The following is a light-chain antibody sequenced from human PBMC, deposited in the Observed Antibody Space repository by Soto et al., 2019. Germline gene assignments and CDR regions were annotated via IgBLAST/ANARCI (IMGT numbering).Light chain of an antibody. J-gene: IGKJ1*01. CDR1: QSVNSGY. CDR2: DAS. Sequence: EIVMTQSPVTLSLSPGERATLSCRASQSVNSGYLVWYQQKPGQAPRLLIDDASVRATGVPDRFSGSGSGTDFTLTITRLEPDDFAVYYCQQCSYSPRTFGQGTKVDIK. CDR3: QQCSYSPRT. V-gene: IGKV3-20*01.